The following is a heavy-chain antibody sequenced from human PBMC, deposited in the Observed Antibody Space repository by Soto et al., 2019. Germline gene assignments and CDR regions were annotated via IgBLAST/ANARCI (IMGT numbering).Heavy chain of an antibody. Sequence: GGPPSLSCASSGFPFCSYVSHWVRRTPVKGLEWVAVIWYDGSNKYYADSVKGRFTISRDNSKNTLYLQMDSLRDEDTAVYYCARDRSGYNLGWFDSWGQGTLVTGSS. J-gene: IGHJ5*01. D-gene: IGHD5-12*01. CDR1: GFPFCSYV. V-gene: IGHV3-33*01. CDR2: IWYDGSNK. CDR3: ARDRSGYNLGWFDS.